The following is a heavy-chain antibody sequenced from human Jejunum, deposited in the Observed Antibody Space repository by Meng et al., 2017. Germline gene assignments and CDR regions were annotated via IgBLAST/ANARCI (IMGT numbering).Heavy chain of an antibody. CDR1: GFTFSTYW. V-gene: IGHV3-7*01. CDR2: IKLDGSEK. J-gene: IGHJ3*02. D-gene: IGHD3-16*01. CDR3: AREKRGGHFAFDI. Sequence: EGQLVGSGGGLVQPGGSLRLSCAASGFTFSTYWMTWVRQAPGKGLEWVANIKLDGSEKYYVDSVKGRFTISRDNAKNSLYLQMNSLRAEDTAVYYCAREKRGGHFAFDIWGQGTMVTVSS.